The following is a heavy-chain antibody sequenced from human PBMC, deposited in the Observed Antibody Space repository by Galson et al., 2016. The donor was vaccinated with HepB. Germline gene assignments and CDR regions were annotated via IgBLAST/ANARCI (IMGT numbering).Heavy chain of an antibody. D-gene: IGHD5-24*01. Sequence: SLRLSCAASGFSFNSYVMSWVRQAPGKGLEWVSSISGGADTPYHADSVVGRFTISRDTSKNTLFLQMRSLRAEDTAVYYCAKGGRWLQEAFDFWGQGTLVTVSS. J-gene: IGHJ4*02. CDR1: GFSFNSYV. CDR3: AKGGRWLQEAFDF. V-gene: IGHV3-23*01. CDR2: ISGGADTP.